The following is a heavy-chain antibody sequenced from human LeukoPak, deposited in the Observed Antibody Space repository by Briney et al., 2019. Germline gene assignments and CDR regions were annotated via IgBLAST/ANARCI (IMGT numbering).Heavy chain of an antibody. CDR3: ASRGLGYCSSTSCYTGGYLFDY. Sequence: ASVKVSCKASGGTFSSYAISWVRQAPGQGLEWMGGIIPIFGTANYAQKFQGRVTITADESRGTAYMELSSLRSEDTAVYYCASRGLGYCSSTSCYTGGYLFDYWGQGTLVTVSS. V-gene: IGHV1-69*01. CDR2: IIPIFGTA. D-gene: IGHD2-2*02. J-gene: IGHJ4*02. CDR1: GGTFSSYA.